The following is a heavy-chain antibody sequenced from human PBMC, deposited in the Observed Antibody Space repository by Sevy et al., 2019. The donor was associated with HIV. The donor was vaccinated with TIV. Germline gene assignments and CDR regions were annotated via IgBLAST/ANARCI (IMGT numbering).Heavy chain of an antibody. CDR3: ARYAYCGGDYYPILDY. Sequence: SETLSLTCTVSGGSISSYYWSWIRQPPGKGLEWIGYIYYSGSTNYNPSLKSRVTISVDTSKNQFSLKLSSVTAADTAVYYCARYAYCGGDYYPILDYWGQGTLVTVSS. D-gene: IGHD2-21*01. V-gene: IGHV4-59*01. CDR2: IYYSGST. CDR1: GGSISSYY. J-gene: IGHJ4*02.